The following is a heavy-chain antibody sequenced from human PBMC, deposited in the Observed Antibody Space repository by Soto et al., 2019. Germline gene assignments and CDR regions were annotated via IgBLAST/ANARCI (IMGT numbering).Heavy chain of an antibody. V-gene: IGHV5-51*01. D-gene: IGHD3-22*01. CDR3: ARHGLTYDSSGYYEIDY. Sequence: GESLKISCKGSGHSFTSYWIGWVRQMPGKGLEWMGIIYPGDSDTRYSPSFQGQATISADKSISTAYLQWSSLKASDTAMYYCARHGLTYDSSGYYEIDYWGQGTLVTVSS. J-gene: IGHJ4*02. CDR1: GHSFTSYW. CDR2: IYPGDSDT.